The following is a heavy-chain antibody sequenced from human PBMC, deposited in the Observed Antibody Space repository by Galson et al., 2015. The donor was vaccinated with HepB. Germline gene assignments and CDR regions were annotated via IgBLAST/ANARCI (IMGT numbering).Heavy chain of an antibody. V-gene: IGHV3-11*06. CDR1: GFIFSGYY. CDR2: ISGGTTYS. CDR3: ARVADSDYGDHTHFDY. D-gene: IGHD4-17*01. J-gene: IGHJ4*02. Sequence: LRLSCAASGFIFSGYYMSWIRQAPGKGLEWLSYISGGTTYSNYADSVKGRFTISRDNAKNSLYLQINSLRADDTAVYYCARVADSDYGDHTHFDYWGQGSLVTVSS.